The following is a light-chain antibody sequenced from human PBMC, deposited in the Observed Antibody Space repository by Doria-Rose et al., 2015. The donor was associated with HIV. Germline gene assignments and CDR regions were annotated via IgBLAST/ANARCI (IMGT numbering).Light chain of an antibody. CDR2: AAS. CDR1: QNINRF. V-gene: IGKV1-39*01. CDR3: QQSFSTPRT. Sequence: DIRVTQSPSSLSASVGDRVTITCRASQNINRFFTWYQQKPGKVPKVLIYAASSLQSGVPSRFSGSGSGTDFTLTISSLQPEDFATYYCQQSFSTPRTFGQGTKVEIK. J-gene: IGKJ1*01.